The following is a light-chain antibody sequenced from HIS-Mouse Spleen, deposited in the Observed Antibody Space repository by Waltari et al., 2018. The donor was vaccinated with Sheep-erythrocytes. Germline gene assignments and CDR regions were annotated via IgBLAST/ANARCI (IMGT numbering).Light chain of an antibody. J-gene: IGLJ1*01. V-gene: IGLV3-16*01. CDR3: CSYAGSYNHV. Sequence: SYELTQPPSVSVSLGQMARITCPGEALPKKYAYWYQQKPGQFPVLVLYKDSERPAGFPERFSGSKSGNTASLTISGLQAEDEADYYCCSYAGSYNHVFATGTKLTVL. CDR2: KDS. CDR1: ALPKKY.